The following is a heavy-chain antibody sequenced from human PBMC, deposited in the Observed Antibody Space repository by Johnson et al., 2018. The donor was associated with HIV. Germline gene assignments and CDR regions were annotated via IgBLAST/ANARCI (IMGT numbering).Heavy chain of an antibody. D-gene: IGHD6-6*01. CDR1: GFTFSSYA. V-gene: IGHV3-30-3*01. J-gene: IGHJ3*02. CDR3: AAGLVGAFDI. CDR2: ISYDGSNK. Sequence: VQLVESGGGVVQPGRSLRLSCAASGFTFSSYAMHWVRQAPGKGLEWVAVISYDGSNKYYADSVKGRFTISRDNSKNTLYLQMNSLRAEDTAVYYCAAGLVGAFDIWGQGTMVTVSS.